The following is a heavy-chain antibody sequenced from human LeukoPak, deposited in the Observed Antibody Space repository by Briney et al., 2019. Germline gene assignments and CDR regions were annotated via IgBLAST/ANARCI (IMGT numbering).Heavy chain of an antibody. J-gene: IGHJ4*02. V-gene: IGHV4-4*07. CDR2: IYTSGST. CDR3: ARAYDSSGYYFSGADY. Sequence: SETESLTCTVSGGSMSSYYWSWIRQPAGKGLEWIGRIYTSGSTNYNPSLKSRVTMTVDTSKNQFSLKLSSVTAADTAVYYCARAYDSSGYYFSGADYWGQGALVSVSS. D-gene: IGHD3-22*01. CDR1: GGSMSSYY.